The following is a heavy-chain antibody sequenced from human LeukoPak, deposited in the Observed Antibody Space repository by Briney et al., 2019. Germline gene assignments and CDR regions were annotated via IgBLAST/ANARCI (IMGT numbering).Heavy chain of an antibody. CDR2: INNSGST. Sequence: SETLSLTCAVYGGSFSGYYWNWIRQPPGKGLERIGEINNSGSTNYNPSLKSRVTISVDTFKNHFSLDLRSVTATDRAVYYCARHQLIDWSPAVDSWGQGTLVTVSS. CDR1: GGSFSGYY. D-gene: IGHD3-9*01. V-gene: IGHV4-34*01. J-gene: IGHJ4*02. CDR3: ARHQLIDWSPAVDS.